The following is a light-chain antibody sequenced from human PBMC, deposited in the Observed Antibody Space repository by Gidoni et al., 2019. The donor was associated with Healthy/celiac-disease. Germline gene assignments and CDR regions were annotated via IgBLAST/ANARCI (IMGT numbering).Light chain of an antibody. CDR2: KAS. Sequence: DIQMTKSPSTLSASVGDRVTITCRASQSISSWLAWYQQKPGKAPKLLIYKASSLESGVPSRFSGSGSGTEFTLTISSLQPDDFATYYCQQYNSYSQTFGGGTKVEIK. CDR3: QQYNSYSQT. V-gene: IGKV1-5*03. J-gene: IGKJ4*01. CDR1: QSISSW.